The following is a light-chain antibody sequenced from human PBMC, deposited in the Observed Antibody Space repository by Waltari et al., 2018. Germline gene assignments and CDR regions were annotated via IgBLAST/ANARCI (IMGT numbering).Light chain of an antibody. CDR3: QQRSKWFT. J-gene: IGKJ4*01. V-gene: IGKV3-11*01. Sequence: EVVLTQSPATLALSPGERATLSCRASQSVSRYLAWYQQKPGQAPRLLISDTSQRATGIPARFTGSGSGXXFTLTISSLEPXXXAVYYCQQRSKWFTFGGGTKVEIK. CDR2: DTS. CDR1: QSVSRY.